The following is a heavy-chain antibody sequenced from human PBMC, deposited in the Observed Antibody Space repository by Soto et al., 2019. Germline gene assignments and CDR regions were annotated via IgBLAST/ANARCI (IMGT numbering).Heavy chain of an antibody. Sequence: EVQLLESGGGSVQPGGSLRLSCAASGFTFSSYAMSWVRQAPGKGLEWVSGVSGSGGSTYCVDSVKGRFTISRDNSKNTLYLQMNSLRAEDTAVYYCAKDFGYNYGYDAFDIWGQGTMVTVS. CDR1: GFTFSSYA. CDR3: AKDFGYNYGYDAFDI. D-gene: IGHD5-18*01. V-gene: IGHV3-23*01. J-gene: IGHJ3*02. CDR2: VSGSGGST.